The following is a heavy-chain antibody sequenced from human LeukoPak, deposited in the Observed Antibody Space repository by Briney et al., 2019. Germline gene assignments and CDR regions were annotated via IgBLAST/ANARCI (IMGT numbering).Heavy chain of an antibody. CDR2: IYYSGST. J-gene: IGHJ5*02. CDR3: ASGYSSSWYDWFDP. V-gene: IGHV4-28*01. CDR1: GYSISSSNW. Sequence: SDTLSLTCAVSGYSISSSNWWGWIRQPPGKGLEWIGYIYYSGSTNYNPSLKSRVTISVDTSKNQFSLKLSSVTAADTAVYYCASGYSSSWYDWFDPWGQGTLVTVSS. D-gene: IGHD6-13*01.